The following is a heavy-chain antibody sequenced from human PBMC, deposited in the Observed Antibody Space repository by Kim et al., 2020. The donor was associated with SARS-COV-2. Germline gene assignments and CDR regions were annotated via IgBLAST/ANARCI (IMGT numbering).Heavy chain of an antibody. CDR3: ARWYPYYGGNAPIDY. V-gene: IGHV1-18*01. D-gene: IGHD4-17*01. J-gene: IGHJ4*02. Sequence: ASVKVSCKASGYTFTSYGISWVRQAPGQGLEWMGWISAYNGNTNYAQKLQGRVTMTTDTSTSTAYMELRSLRSDDTAVYYCARWYPYYGGNAPIDYWGQGTLVTVSS. CDR1: GYTFTSYG. CDR2: ISAYNGNT.